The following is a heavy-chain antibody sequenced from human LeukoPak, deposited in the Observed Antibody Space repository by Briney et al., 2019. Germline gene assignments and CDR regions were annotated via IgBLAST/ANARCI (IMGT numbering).Heavy chain of an antibody. J-gene: IGHJ6*02. V-gene: IGHV4-31*03. CDR1: GGSISSGGYY. Sequence: PSETQSLTCTVSGGSISSGGYYWSWIRQHPGKGLEWIVYIYYSGSTYYNPSLKSRVTISVDTSKNQFSLKLSSVTAADTAVYYCARGSSYDFWSGYYRYDYYYYYGMDAWGQGTTVTVSS. CDR3: ARGSSYDFWSGYYRYDYYYYYGMDA. D-gene: IGHD3-3*01. CDR2: IYYSGST.